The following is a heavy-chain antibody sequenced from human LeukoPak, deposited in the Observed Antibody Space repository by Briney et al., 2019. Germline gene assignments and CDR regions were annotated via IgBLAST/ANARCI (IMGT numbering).Heavy chain of an antibody. CDR1: GYSISSGYY. Sequence: SETLSLTCAVSGYSISSGYYWGWIRQPPGKGQEWIGSIYHSGSTYYNPSLKSRVTISVDTSKNQFSLKLSSVTAADTAVYYCARDRRGLTTVPDSWGQGTLVTVSS. CDR3: ARDRRGLTTVPDS. V-gene: IGHV4-38-2*02. D-gene: IGHD4-11*01. CDR2: IYHSGST. J-gene: IGHJ4*02.